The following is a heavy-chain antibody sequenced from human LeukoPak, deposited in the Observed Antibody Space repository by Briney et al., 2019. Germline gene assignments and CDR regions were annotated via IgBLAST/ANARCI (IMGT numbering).Heavy chain of an antibody. CDR3: ARDDIAARRFDY. Sequence: GGSLRLSCEVSGFIFSNNGMHWVRQAPGKGLEWVAVISYDGSNKYYADSVKGRFTISRDNSKNTLYLQMNSLRAEDTAVYYCARDDIAARRFDYWGQGTLVTVSS. J-gene: IGHJ4*02. V-gene: IGHV3-30*03. CDR1: GFIFSNNG. CDR2: ISYDGSNK. D-gene: IGHD6-6*01.